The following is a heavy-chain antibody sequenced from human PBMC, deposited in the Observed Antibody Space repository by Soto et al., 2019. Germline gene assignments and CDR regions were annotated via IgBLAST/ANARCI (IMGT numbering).Heavy chain of an antibody. D-gene: IGHD6-13*01. J-gene: IGHJ6*02. V-gene: IGHV4-59*01. Sequence: SETLSLTCTVSGGSISSYYWSWIRQPPGKGLEWIGYIYYSGSTNYNPSLKSRVTISVDTSKNQFSLKLSSVTAADTAVYYCARERFKGSSWHYGMDVWGQGTTVTVAS. CDR1: GGSISSYY. CDR2: IYYSGST. CDR3: ARERFKGSSWHYGMDV.